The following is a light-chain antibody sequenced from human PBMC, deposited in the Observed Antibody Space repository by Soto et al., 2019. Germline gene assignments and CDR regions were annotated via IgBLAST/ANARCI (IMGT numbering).Light chain of an antibody. CDR3: LLSYNGNYV. Sequence: QAVVTQEPSLTASPGWTVTLTCGSSTGAVTNGHYPYWFQQKPGQAPRTLIYDTTNRHSWTPARFSGSLLGGKAALTLSGPQPEDEAEYYCLLSYNGNYVFGNGTKLTV. CDR1: TGAVTNGHY. V-gene: IGLV7-46*01. CDR2: DTT. J-gene: IGLJ1*01.